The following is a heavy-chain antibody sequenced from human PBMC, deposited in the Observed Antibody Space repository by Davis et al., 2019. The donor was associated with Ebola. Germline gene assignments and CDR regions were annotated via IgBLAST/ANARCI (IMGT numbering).Heavy chain of an antibody. CDR3: ARGTPMMTFDY. D-gene: IGHD3-22*01. CDR2: IYYSGST. V-gene: IGHV4-31*03. Sequence: SETLSLTCTVSGGSISSGGYYWSWIRQHPGKGLEWIGYIYYSGSTNYNPSLKSRISMSVDTSKNQFSLNLSSVTAADTAVYYCARGTPMMTFDYWGQGNLVTVSS. CDR1: GGSISSGGYY. J-gene: IGHJ4*02.